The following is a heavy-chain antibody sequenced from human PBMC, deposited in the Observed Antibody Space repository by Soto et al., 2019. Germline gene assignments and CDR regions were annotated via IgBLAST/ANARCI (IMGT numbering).Heavy chain of an antibody. J-gene: IGHJ6*03. CDR2: MNPNSGNT. D-gene: IGHD6-6*01. V-gene: IGHV1-8*03. CDR1: GYTFTRYD. CDR3: AADSPFSSSSGRIYYYYMDV. Sequence: ASVKVSCKASGYTFTRYDINWVRQATGQGLEWMGWMNPNSGNTGYAQKFQGRVTITRNTSISTAYMELSSLRSEDTAVYYCAADSPFSSSSGRIYYYYMDVWGKGTTVTVSS.